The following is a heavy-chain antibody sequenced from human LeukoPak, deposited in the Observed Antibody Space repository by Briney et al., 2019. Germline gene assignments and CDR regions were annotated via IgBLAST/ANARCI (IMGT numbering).Heavy chain of an antibody. V-gene: IGHV4-4*02. CDR1: GGSISSSNW. CDR2: IYHSGST. D-gene: IGHD4-23*01. CDR3: ARARYGGNSPHFQH. Sequence: SETLSLTCAVSGGSISSSNWWSWVRQPPGKGLEWIGEIYHSGSTNYNPSLKSRVTISVDKSKNQFSLKLSSVTAADTAVYYCARARYGGNSPHFQHWGQGTLVTVSS. J-gene: IGHJ1*01.